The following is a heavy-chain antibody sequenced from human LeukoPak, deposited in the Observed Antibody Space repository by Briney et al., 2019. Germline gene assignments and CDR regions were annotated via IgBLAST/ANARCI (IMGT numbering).Heavy chain of an antibody. Sequence: GGSLRLSCAASGFTFSDYYMSWIRQAPGKGPEWVSYISSSSSYTNYADSVKGRFTISRDNAKNSLYLQMNSLRAEDTAVYYCARTNSGSTRDEYFDYWGQGTLVTVSS. CDR1: GFTFSDYY. D-gene: IGHD1-26*01. J-gene: IGHJ4*02. CDR3: ARTNSGSTRDEYFDY. V-gene: IGHV3-11*06. CDR2: ISSSSSYT.